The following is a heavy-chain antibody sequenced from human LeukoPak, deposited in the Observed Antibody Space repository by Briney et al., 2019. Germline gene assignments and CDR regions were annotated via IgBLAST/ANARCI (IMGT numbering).Heavy chain of an antibody. Sequence: SETLSLTCTVSGGSISSGSYYWSWIRQPAGKGLEWIGRIYTSGSTNYNPSLKSRVTISVDTSKNQFSLKLSSVTAADTAVYYCARDLRGSGSYYNKHDYWGQGTLVTVSS. J-gene: IGHJ4*02. CDR1: GGSISSGSYY. D-gene: IGHD3-10*01. V-gene: IGHV4-61*02. CDR2: IYTSGST. CDR3: ARDLRGSGSYYNKHDY.